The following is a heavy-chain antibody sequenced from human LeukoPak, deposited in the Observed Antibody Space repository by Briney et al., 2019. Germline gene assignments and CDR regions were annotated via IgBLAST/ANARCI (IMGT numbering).Heavy chain of an antibody. V-gene: IGHV3-23*01. CDR1: GFSFDRYA. J-gene: IGHJ4*02. CDR3: AKPSSSSWLGSYFDY. Sequence: GGSLRLSCAASGFSFDRYAMSWVRQAAGKGLEWVSAISGSGGSTYYADSVKGRFTISRDNSKNTLYLQMNSLRAEDTAVYYCAKPSSSSWLGSYFDYWGQGTLVTVSS. D-gene: IGHD6-13*01. CDR2: ISGSGGST.